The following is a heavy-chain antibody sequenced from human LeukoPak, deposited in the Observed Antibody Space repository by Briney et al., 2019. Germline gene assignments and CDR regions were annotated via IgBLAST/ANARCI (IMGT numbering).Heavy chain of an antibody. D-gene: IGHD5-24*01. CDR3: ARARVDGYNYLYYFDY. J-gene: IGHJ4*02. CDR2: INPSGGST. V-gene: IGHV1-46*01. Sequence: GASVKVSCKASGYTFTSYYMHWVRQAPGQGLEWMGIINPSGGSTSYAQKFQGRVTMTRDTSTSTVYMELSSLRSEDTAVYYCARARVDGYNYLYYFDYWGQGTLVTVSS. CDR1: GYTFTSYY.